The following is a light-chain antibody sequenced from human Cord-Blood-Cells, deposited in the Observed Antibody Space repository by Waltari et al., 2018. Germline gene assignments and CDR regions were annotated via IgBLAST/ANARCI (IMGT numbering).Light chain of an antibody. CDR1: QSVLYSSNNKNY. Sequence: DIVMTQSPDSLAVSLGERATIHCKSSQSVLYSSNNKNYLAWYQQKPGQPPKLLIYWASTRESGVPGRFSGSGSGSDFTLTSSSLQAEDVAVYYCQQYYSTTCTFGQGTKLEIK. J-gene: IGKJ2*02. V-gene: IGKV4-1*01. CDR3: QQYYSTTCT. CDR2: WAS.